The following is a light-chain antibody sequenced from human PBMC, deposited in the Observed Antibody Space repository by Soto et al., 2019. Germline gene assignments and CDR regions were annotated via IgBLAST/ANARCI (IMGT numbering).Light chain of an antibody. CDR2: VAS. CDR3: QHYNSYSEA. CDR1: QNINNY. Sequence: EIQMTQSPSSLSASVGGRVTITCRASQNINNYLNWYQHKPGKAPKLLIYVASTLQSGVPSRFSGSGSGTEFTLTISSLQPDDFATYYCQHYNSYSEAFGQGTKVDI. V-gene: IGKV1-16*01. J-gene: IGKJ1*01.